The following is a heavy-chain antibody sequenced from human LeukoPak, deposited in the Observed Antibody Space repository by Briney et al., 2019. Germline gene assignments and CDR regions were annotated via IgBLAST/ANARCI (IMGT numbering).Heavy chain of an antibody. CDR2: INPNGGAT. CDR3: ARVMAAWFGDKAFDY. Sequence: GASVKVSCKTSGYTFTNYYIHWVRQAPGQGLECMGIINPNGGATSYTQKFQGRVTMTRDTSTSTVYMELSSLRSEDTAVYYCARVMAAWFGDKAFDYWGQGTLVTVSS. D-gene: IGHD3-10*01. J-gene: IGHJ4*02. V-gene: IGHV1-46*01. CDR1: GYTFTNYY.